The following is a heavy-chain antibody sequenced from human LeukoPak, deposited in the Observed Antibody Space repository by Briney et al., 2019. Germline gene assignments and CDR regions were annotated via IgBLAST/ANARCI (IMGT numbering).Heavy chain of an antibody. CDR2: IKGDESAK. CDR1: GFTFSTYW. D-gene: IGHD1-26*01. J-gene: IGHJ4*02. V-gene: IGHV3-7*03. Sequence: GGSLRLSCAASGFTFSTYWMAWVRQAPGRGLEWVANIKGDESAKHQADSVKGRFTISRDNAQNSVYLQMSSLRGEDTAVYYCARDVGGSLDYWGQGTLVTVSS. CDR3: ARDVGGSLDY.